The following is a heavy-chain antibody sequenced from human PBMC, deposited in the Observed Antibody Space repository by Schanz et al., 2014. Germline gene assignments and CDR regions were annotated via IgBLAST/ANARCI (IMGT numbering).Heavy chain of an antibody. CDR1: GDTLSSYG. V-gene: IGHV1-69*04. CDR3: ARGNTIFGVVILGWLDP. CDR2: IIPNLGSA. D-gene: IGHD3-3*01. J-gene: IGHJ5*02. Sequence: QVQLVQSGAEVKKPGSSVTVSCKASGDTLSSYGISWVRQAPGQGLEWMGRIIPNLGSANYAQKFQGRVTIPADKSTSTVYMELSSLRSEDTAIYYCARGNTIFGVVILGWLDPWGQGTLVTVSS.